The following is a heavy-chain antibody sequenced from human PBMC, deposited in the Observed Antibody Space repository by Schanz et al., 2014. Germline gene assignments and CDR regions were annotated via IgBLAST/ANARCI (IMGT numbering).Heavy chain of an antibody. Sequence: QVQLVESGGGVVQPGRSLRLSCAASGFNFGSHGMHWVRQAPGKGLEWVAVISYDGSFKNYADSVRGRITMSRDNSKNTMCLQINNLRADDTAVYYCARELPGVVAFDLWGQGTMVTVSS. J-gene: IGHJ3*01. V-gene: IGHV3-33*01. CDR1: GFNFGSHG. CDR3: ARELPGVVAFDL. CDR2: ISYDGSFK. D-gene: IGHD7-27*01.